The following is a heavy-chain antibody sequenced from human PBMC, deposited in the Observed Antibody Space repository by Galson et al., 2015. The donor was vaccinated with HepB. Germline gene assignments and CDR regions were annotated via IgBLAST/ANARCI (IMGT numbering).Heavy chain of an antibody. CDR2: ISYDGSNK. D-gene: IGHD3-16*01. CDR3: ARDGGAAQYYFDY. V-gene: IGHV3-30-3*01. CDR1: GFTFSSYA. Sequence: SLRLSCAASGFTFSSYAMHWVRQAPGKGLEWVAVISYDGSNKYYADSVKGPFTISRDNSKNTLYLQMNSLRAEDTAVYYCARDGGAAQYYFDYWGQGTLVTVSS. J-gene: IGHJ4*02.